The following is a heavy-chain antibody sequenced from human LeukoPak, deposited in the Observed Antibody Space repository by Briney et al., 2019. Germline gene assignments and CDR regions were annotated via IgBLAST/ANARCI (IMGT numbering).Heavy chain of an antibody. Sequence: GGSLRLSCAASGFTFSSYSMNWVRQAPGKGLEWVSSISSSSSYTYYADSVKGRFTISRDNAKNSLYLQMNSLRAEDTAVYYCAREPIGPLDGMDVWGQGTTVTVSS. V-gene: IGHV3-21*01. CDR1: GFTFSSYS. J-gene: IGHJ6*02. CDR2: ISSSSSYT. CDR3: AREPIGPLDGMDV.